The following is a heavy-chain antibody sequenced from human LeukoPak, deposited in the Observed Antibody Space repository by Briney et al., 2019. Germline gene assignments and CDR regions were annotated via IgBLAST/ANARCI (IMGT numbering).Heavy chain of an antibody. CDR2: IYPGDSDT. Sequence: GESLKISCQVSGYTFTSNWIGWVRQMPGKGLEWMGIIYPGDSDTRYSPSFQGQVTISADKSISTAYLQWSSLKASDTAMYYCARRHGGYDLMIFDQWGQGTLVTVSS. CDR3: ARRHGGYDLMIFDQ. V-gene: IGHV5-51*01. J-gene: IGHJ4*02. D-gene: IGHD5-12*01. CDR1: GYTFTSNW.